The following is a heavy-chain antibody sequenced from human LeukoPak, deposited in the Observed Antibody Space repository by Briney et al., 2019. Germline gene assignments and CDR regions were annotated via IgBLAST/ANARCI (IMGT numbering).Heavy chain of an antibody. D-gene: IGHD2-15*01. CDR1: GGSISSGSYY. V-gene: IGHV4-61*02. CDR3: AGGVGSGPQTFDY. J-gene: IGHJ4*02. CDR2: IYTSGSN. Sequence: SQTLSLTCTVSGGSISSGSYYWSWIRQPAGKGLEWIGRIYTSGSNNYNPSLKSRVTISVDTSKNQFSLNLSSVTAADTAVDYCAGGVGSGPQTFDYWGQGTLVTVSS.